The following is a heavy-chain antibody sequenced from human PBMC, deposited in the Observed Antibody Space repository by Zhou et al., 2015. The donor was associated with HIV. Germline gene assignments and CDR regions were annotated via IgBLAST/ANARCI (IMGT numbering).Heavy chain of an antibody. D-gene: IGHD4-17*01. CDR3: AREYPDYGELYYYYYMDV. V-gene: IGHV1-69*01. CDR2: IIPIFGTA. CDR1: GGTFSSYA. J-gene: IGHJ6*03. Sequence: QVQLVQSGAEVKKPGSSVKVSCKASGGTFSSYAISWVRQAPGQGLEWMGGIIPIFGTANYAQKFQGRVTITADESTSTAYMELSSLRSEDTAVYYCAREYPDYGELYYYYYMDVWGKGTTVTVSS.